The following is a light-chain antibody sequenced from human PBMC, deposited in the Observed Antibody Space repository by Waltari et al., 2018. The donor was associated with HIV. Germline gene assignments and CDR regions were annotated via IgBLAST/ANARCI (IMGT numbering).Light chain of an antibody. V-gene: IGLV2-23*02. CDR3: CSYAASRSVV. CDR1: SRAVGNYNL. Sequence: QSALAQPASVSDSPGQSITIPCTGTSRAVGNYNLVSWYQQHPGKVHKLIMYEVTKRPSGVSNRFSGSKSGNTASLTISGRQAEDEADYYCCSYAASRSVVFGGGTKLTVL. J-gene: IGLJ2*01. CDR2: EVT.